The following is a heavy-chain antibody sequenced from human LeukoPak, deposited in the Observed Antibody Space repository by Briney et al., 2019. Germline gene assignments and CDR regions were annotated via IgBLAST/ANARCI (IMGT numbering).Heavy chain of an antibody. CDR1: GFTFSSCG. V-gene: IGHV3-33*01. CDR3: ARGWEYFDY. J-gene: IGHJ4*02. D-gene: IGHD1-26*01. CDR2: IWYDGSNK. Sequence: GRSLRLSCAASGFTFSSCGMHWVRQAPGKGLEWVAVIWYDGSNKYYADSVKGRFTISRDNSKNTLYLQMNSLRAEDTAVYYCARGWEYFDYWGQGTLVTVSS.